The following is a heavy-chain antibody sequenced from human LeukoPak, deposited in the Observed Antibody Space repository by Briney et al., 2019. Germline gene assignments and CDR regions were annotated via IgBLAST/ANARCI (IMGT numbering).Heavy chain of an antibody. CDR2: VYHSGYT. Sequence: ASETLSLTCSVSGYSISTGYYWGWIRQPPGKGPEWIGYVYHSGYTYYNPSLQSRVTISVDTSKNQFSLNLSSLTAEDTAVYYCARAQWEQPFDYWGQGTLVTVSS. CDR3: ARAQWEQPFDY. V-gene: IGHV4-38-2*02. CDR1: GYSISTGYY. D-gene: IGHD1-26*01. J-gene: IGHJ4*02.